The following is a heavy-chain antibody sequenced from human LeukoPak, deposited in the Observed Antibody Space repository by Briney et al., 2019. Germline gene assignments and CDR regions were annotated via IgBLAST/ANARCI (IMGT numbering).Heavy chain of an antibody. CDR2: INWNGGRT. D-gene: IGHD6-6*01. J-gene: IGHJ5*02. CDR3: ARGNPEQLASLASEFDP. V-gene: IGHV3-20*04. Sequence: GRSLTLSCAASGLTLDEYSLSWVRQPPKKELEWVSGINWNGGRTGYADSVKGRFTISRDNAKNSLYLQMNSLRAEDTALYYCARGNPEQLASLASEFDPWGQGTLVTVSS. CDR1: GLTLDEYS.